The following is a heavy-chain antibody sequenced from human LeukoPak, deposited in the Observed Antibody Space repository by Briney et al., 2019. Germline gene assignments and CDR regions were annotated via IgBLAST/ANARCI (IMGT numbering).Heavy chain of an antibody. D-gene: IGHD1-26*01. CDR2: IIAGNGNT. J-gene: IGHJ4*02. CDR1: GYTFTTYP. Sequence: EASVKVSCKASGYTFTTYPMHWVRQAPGQGLEWMGWIIAGNGNTKYSQKFQGRVSFTRDTSASTAYMELSSLRYEDTAIYYCAREWELTMAAPGYWGQGTLVTVSS. V-gene: IGHV1-3*01. CDR3: AREWELTMAAPGY.